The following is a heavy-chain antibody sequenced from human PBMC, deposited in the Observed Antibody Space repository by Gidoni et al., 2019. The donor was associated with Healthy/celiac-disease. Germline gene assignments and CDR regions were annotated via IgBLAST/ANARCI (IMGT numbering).Heavy chain of an antibody. Sequence: QLQLQESGPGLVKPSETLSLTCTVSGGSISSSSYYWGWIRQPPGKGLEWIGSIYYSGSTYYNPSLKSRVTISVDTSKNKFSLKLSSVTAADTAVYYCARHGFSASSWGFDYWGQGTLVTVSS. D-gene: IGHD6-13*01. CDR2: IYYSGST. V-gene: IGHV4-39*01. CDR1: GGSISSSSYY. CDR3: ARHGFSASSWGFDY. J-gene: IGHJ4*02.